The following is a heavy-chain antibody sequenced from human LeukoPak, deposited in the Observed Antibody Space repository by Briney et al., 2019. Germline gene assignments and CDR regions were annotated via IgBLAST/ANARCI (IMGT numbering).Heavy chain of an antibody. V-gene: IGHV3-23*01. CDR3: AKVSSSGWWYNWFDP. D-gene: IGHD6-19*01. J-gene: IGHJ5*02. CDR1: GFTFSSYA. Sequence: GGSLRLSCAASGFTFSSYAMSWVRQAPGKGLEWVSAISGSGGSTYYADSVKGRFTISRDNSKNTLYLQMNSLRAEDTAVYYCAKVSSSGWWYNWFDPWGQGTLVTVSS. CDR2: ISGSGGST.